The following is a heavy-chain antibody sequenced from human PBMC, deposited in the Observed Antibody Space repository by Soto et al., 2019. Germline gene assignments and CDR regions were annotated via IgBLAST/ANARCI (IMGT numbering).Heavy chain of an antibody. D-gene: IGHD3-10*01. J-gene: IGHJ2*01. CDR1: GGTFSSYT. V-gene: IGHV1-69*02. CDR3: ARGWFGESGYWYFDL. Sequence: QVQLVQSGAEVKKPGSSVKVSCKASGGTFSSYTISWVRQAPGQGLEWMGRIIPILGIANYAQKFQGRVTITADKSTSTAYMVLSSLRSEDTAVYYCARGWFGESGYWYFDLWGRGTLVTVSS. CDR2: IIPILGIA.